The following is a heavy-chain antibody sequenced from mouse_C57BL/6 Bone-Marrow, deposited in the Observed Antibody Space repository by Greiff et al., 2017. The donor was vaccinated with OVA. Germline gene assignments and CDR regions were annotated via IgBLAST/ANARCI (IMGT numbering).Heavy chain of an antibody. V-gene: IGHV1-64*01. J-gene: IGHJ3*01. D-gene: IGHD1-1*01. CDR2: IHPNSGST. Sequence: QVQLQQPGAELVKPGASVKLSCKASGYTFTSYWMHWVKQRPGQGLEWIGMIHPNSGSTNYNEKFKSKATLTVDKSSSTAYMQLSSLTSEDSAVYYCASPPYYDGSSFWFAYWGQGTLVTVSA. CDR1: GYTFTSYW. CDR3: ASPPYYDGSSFWFAY.